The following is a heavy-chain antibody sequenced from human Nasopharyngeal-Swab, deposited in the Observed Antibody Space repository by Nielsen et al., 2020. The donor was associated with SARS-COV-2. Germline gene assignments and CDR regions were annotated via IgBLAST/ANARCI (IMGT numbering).Heavy chain of an antibody. CDR3: ARLERRITIFGVVTSFDY. V-gene: IGHV1-18*01. J-gene: IGHJ4*01. CDR1: GYTFTSYG. D-gene: IGHD3-3*01. CDR2: ISAYNGNT. Sequence: ASVKVSCKASGYTFTSYGISWVRQATGQGLEWMGWISAYNGNTNYAQKLQGRVTMTTDTSTSTAYIELRSLRSDDTAVYYCARLERRITIFGVVTSFDYWGQGTLVTVSS.